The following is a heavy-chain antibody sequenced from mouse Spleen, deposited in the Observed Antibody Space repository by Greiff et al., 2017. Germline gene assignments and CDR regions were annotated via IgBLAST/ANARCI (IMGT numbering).Heavy chain of an antibody. CDR2: ISNGGGST. Sequence: EVQGVESGGGLVQPGGSLKLSCATSGFTFSDYYMYWVRQTPEKRLEWVAYISNGGGSTYYPDTVKGRFTISRDNAKNTLYLQMSRLKSEDTAMYYCARLPVHYDAWFAYWGQGTLVTVSA. V-gene: IGHV5-12*02. D-gene: IGHD1-2*01. CDR3: ARLPVHYDAWFAY. CDR1: GFTFSDYY. J-gene: IGHJ3*01.